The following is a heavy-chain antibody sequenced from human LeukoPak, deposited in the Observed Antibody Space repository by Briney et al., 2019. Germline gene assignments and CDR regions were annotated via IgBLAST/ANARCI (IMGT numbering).Heavy chain of an antibody. D-gene: IGHD2-21*02. CDR3: ASVLFSGGRIQDHGDTAFDY. CDR1: GGSISSYY. V-gene: IGHV4-59*01. Sequence: KPSETLSLTCTVSGGSISSYYWSWIRQPPGQGLEWIGYICYSGSTNYNPSLESRVTISVDTSKNQFSLNLSAVTAADTAVYYCASVLFSGGRIQDHGDTAFDYWGQGILVTVSS. J-gene: IGHJ4*02. CDR2: ICYSGST.